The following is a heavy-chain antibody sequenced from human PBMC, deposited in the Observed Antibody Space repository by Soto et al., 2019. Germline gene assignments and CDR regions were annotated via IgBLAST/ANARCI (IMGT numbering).Heavy chain of an antibody. D-gene: IGHD5-18*01. CDR2: INHSGST. Sequence: PSETLSLTCAVYGGSFSGYYWSWIRQPPGKGLEWIGEINHSGSTDYNPSLKSRVTISVDTSKNQFSLKLSSVTAADTAVYYCAREGVTHAFDIWGQGTIVTVSS. CDR3: AREGVTHAFDI. V-gene: IGHV4-34*01. J-gene: IGHJ3*02. CDR1: GGSFSGYY.